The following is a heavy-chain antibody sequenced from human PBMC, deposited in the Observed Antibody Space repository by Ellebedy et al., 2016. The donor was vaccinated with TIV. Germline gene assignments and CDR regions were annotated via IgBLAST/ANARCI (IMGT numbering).Heavy chain of an antibody. V-gene: IGHV4-34*01. J-gene: IGHJ4*02. CDR3: ASARVVVAGAPFDY. CDR2: IDHSGST. Sequence: SETLSLXXAVYGGSFSGYYWSWIRQPPGKGLEWIGEIDHSGSTNSNPSLKSRVTISVDTSKNQFSLKLSSVTAADTAVYYCASARVVVAGAPFDYWGQGTLVTVSS. CDR1: GGSFSGYY. D-gene: IGHD6-19*01.